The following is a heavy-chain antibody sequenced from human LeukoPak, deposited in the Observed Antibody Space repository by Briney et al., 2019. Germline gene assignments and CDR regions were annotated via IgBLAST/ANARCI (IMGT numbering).Heavy chain of an antibody. V-gene: IGHV3-30*02. D-gene: IGHD3-10*01. CDR3: AKDLITMVRGVIDY. CDR2: IRYGGSNK. CDR1: GFTFSSYG. Sequence: PGGSLRLSCAASGFTFSSYGMHWVRQAPGKGLEWVAFIRYGGSNKYYADSVKGRFTISRDNSKNTLYLQMNSLRAEDTAVYYCAKDLITMVRGVIDYWGQGTLVTVSS. J-gene: IGHJ4*02.